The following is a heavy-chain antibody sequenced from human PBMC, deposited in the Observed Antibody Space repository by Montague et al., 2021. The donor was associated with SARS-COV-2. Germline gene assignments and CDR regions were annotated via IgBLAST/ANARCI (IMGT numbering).Heavy chain of an antibody. CDR2: TYYSGST. J-gene: IGHJ4*02. V-gene: IGHV4-59*01. CDR1: GASMKSYY. Sequence: SETLSLTCSVSGASMKSYYWTWVRQSPGKGLQWIGYTYYSGSTSYDPSLPSRLTMTVDTSKNQFTLRLMSVTAADSAVYYCARVEGMIGGITHFDYWGQGLPVTVSS. CDR3: ARVEGMIGGITHFDY. D-gene: IGHD2-21*01.